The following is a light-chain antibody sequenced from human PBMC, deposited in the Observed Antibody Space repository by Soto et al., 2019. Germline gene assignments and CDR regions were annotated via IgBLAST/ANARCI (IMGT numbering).Light chain of an antibody. J-gene: IGKJ3*01. V-gene: IGKV1-13*02. Sequence: AIQLTQSPSSLSASVGDRVTITCRASQGISSALAWYQQKPGQAPKLLIYDASSLESGVPSRFSGSGSGTDFTLTISSLQPVDFATYYCQQFNSYPRTFGPGTKVDIK. CDR3: QQFNSYPRT. CDR2: DAS. CDR1: QGISSA.